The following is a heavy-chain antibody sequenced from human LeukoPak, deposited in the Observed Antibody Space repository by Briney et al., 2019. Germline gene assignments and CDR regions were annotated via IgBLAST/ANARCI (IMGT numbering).Heavy chain of an antibody. CDR2: ISWNSGSI. V-gene: IGHV3-9*01. J-gene: IGHJ4*02. Sequence: GRSLRLSCEASGFTFDDYGMHWVRQAPGKGLEWVSGISWNSGSIGYADSVKGRFTISRDNAKNSLYLQMNSLRAEDTALYYCAKGLAAAGTGDDYWGQGTLVTVSS. CDR3: AKGLAAAGTGDDY. D-gene: IGHD6-13*01. CDR1: GFTFDDYG.